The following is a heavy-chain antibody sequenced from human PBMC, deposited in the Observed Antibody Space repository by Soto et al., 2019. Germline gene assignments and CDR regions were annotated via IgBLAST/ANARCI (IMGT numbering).Heavy chain of an antibody. J-gene: IGHJ3*02. CDR1: GFTFSSYG. Sequence: GGSLRLSCAASGFTFSSYGMHWVRQAPGKGLEWVAVIWYDGSNKYYADSVKGRFTISRDNSKNTLYLQMNSLRAEDTAVYYCAGERGYIERGAFDIWGQGTMVTVSS. CDR2: IWYDGSNK. V-gene: IGHV3-33*01. CDR3: AGERGYIERGAFDI. D-gene: IGHD5-18*01.